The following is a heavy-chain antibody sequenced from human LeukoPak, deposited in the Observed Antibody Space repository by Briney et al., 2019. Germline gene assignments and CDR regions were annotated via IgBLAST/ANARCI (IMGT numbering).Heavy chain of an antibody. CDR1: GYTFTSYY. Sequence: ASVTVSCKASGYTFTSYYMHWVRQAPGQGLEWMGIINPSGGSTSYAQTFQGRVTMTRDTSISTAYMELSRLRSDDTAVYYCARDQFRLYYGSGSYSFWGQGTLVTVSS. CDR3: ARDQFRLYYGSGSYSF. D-gene: IGHD3-10*01. CDR2: INPSGGST. J-gene: IGHJ4*02. V-gene: IGHV1-46*01.